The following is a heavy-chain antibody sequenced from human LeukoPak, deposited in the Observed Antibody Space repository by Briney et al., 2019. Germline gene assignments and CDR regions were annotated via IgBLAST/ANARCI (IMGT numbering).Heavy chain of an antibody. J-gene: IGHJ4*02. CDR3: ARAGPGYSYGYSDY. D-gene: IGHD5-18*01. CDR2: ISSSSSTI. CDR1: GFTLSSYS. Sequence: GGSLRLSCAASGFTLSSYSMNWVRQAPGKGLEWVSYISSSSSTIYYADSVKGRFTISRDNAKNSLYLQMNSLRAEDTAVYYCARAGPGYSYGYSDYWGQGTLVTVSS. V-gene: IGHV3-48*01.